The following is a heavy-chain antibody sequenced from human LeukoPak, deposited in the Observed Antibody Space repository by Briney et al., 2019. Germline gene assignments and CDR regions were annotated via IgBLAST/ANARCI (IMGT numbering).Heavy chain of an antibody. Sequence: GGSLRLSCAASGFTYSSYSMNWVRQAPGKGLEWVSSISSSSSYIYYADSVKGRFTISRDIAKNSLYLQMNSLRAEDTAVYYCARDPSSSLVAPYWGQGTLVTVSS. CDR3: ARDPSSSLVAPY. V-gene: IGHV3-21*01. D-gene: IGHD6-6*01. J-gene: IGHJ4*02. CDR1: GFTYSSYS. CDR2: ISSSSSYI.